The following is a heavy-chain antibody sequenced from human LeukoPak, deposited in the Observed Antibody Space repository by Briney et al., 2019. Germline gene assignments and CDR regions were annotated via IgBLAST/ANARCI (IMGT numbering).Heavy chain of an antibody. D-gene: IGHD3-3*02. V-gene: IGHV3-74*01. J-gene: IGHJ4*02. CDR1: GFTFNNYW. Sequence: GGSLRLSCAGSGFTFNNYWMHWGRQVPGKGLVWVSRSDGSSISYADSVKGRFTISRDNAKNSLYLQMNSLRAEDTAVYYCARGDKYIAFSPPLQGFDYWGQGTLVTVSS. CDR2: SDGSSI. CDR3: ARGDKYIAFSPPLQGFDY.